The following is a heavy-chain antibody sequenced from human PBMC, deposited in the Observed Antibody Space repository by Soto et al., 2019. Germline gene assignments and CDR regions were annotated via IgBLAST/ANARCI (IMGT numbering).Heavy chain of an antibody. Sequence: QVHLQESGPGLVKPSGTLSLTCAVSGGSITTNWLSWVRQPPGKGLEWIGEIYHRGTTNYKPSLXXXXXXXXXXXXXXXXXXXXSXTAADSAIYYCARHIAVPRTRGFDYWGQGNLVTVSS. V-gene: IGHV4-4*02. J-gene: IGHJ4*02. CDR2: IYHRGTT. D-gene: IGHD6-19*01. CDR1: GGSITTNW. CDR3: ARHIAVPRTRGFDY.